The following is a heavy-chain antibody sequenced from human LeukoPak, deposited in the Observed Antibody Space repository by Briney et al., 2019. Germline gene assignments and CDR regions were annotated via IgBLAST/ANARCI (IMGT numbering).Heavy chain of an antibody. Sequence: PSETLSLTCTVSGGSISSTTYYWGWIRRPPGKGLEWIGTIYYSGSTYYNPSLTSRVTVSVDTSKNQFSLKLSSVTAADTAVYYCVRGSTLRHYQYWGQGTLVTVSS. V-gene: IGHV4-39*01. CDR1: GGSISSTTYY. CDR3: VRGSTLRHYQY. J-gene: IGHJ4*02. D-gene: IGHD3-16*01. CDR2: IYYSGST.